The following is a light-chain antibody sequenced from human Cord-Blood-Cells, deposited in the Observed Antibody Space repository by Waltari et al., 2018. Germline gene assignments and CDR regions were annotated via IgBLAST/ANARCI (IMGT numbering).Light chain of an antibody. CDR3: QQRSNWPPFT. CDR2: AAS. J-gene: IGKJ3*01. Sequence: EILLTQSPATLSLSPGERATLSCRASQSVSSYLAWYQQKPGQAPRLLIYAASNRATGIPARFSGSGSGTDFTLTISSREPEDFAFYYCQQRSNWPPFTFGPGTKVDIK. CDR1: QSVSSY. V-gene: IGKV3-11*01.